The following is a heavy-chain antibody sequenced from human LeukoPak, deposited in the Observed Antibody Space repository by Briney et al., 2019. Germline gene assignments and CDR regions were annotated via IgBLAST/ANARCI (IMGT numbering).Heavy chain of an antibody. CDR2: INHSGST. J-gene: IGHJ6*03. CDR1: GGSFSGYY. CDR3: ARVGYCSSTSCYEDMDV. Sequence: SETLSLTCAAYGGSFSGYYWSWIRQPPGKGLEWIGEINHSGSTNYNPSLKSRVTISVDTSKNQFSLKLSSVTAADTAVYYCARVGYCSSTSCYEDMDVWGKGTTVTVSS. V-gene: IGHV4-34*01. D-gene: IGHD2-2*01.